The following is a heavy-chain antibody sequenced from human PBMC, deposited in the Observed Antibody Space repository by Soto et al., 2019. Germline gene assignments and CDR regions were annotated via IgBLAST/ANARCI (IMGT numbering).Heavy chain of an antibody. Sequence: GGSLRLSCAASGFTFSSYAMHWVRQAPGKGLEWVAVISYDGSNKYYADSVKGRFTISRDNSKNTLYLQMNSLRAEDTAVYYCARDYEGYGSGSYNNWFDPWGQGTLVTVSS. J-gene: IGHJ5*02. CDR3: ARDYEGYGSGSYNNWFDP. CDR2: ISYDGSNK. D-gene: IGHD3-10*01. V-gene: IGHV3-30-3*01. CDR1: GFTFSSYA.